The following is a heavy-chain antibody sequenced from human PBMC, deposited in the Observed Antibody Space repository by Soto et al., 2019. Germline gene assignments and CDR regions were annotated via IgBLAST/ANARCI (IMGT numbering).Heavy chain of an antibody. CDR1: GFSLSTTGVG. CDR2: IYWDNDK. CDR3: ARSLWFGELH. Sequence: QITLKESGPTLVKPTQTLTLTCSFSGFSLSTTGVGVGWIRQSPGKALEWLAIIYWDNDKRYIPSLKSRVNITKDTSKNHVVLTVTNIHPVDTGTYYCARSLWFGELHWGQGALVTVSS. V-gene: IGHV2-5*02. D-gene: IGHD3-10*01. J-gene: IGHJ4*02.